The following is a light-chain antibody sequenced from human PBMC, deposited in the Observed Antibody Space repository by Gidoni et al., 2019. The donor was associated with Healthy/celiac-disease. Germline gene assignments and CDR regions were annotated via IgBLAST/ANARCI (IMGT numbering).Light chain of an antibody. CDR2: GAA. Sequence: ERVLTTSPGPLSLSPGERATLSCRASQSVSSSYLAWYQQKPGQSPRLLPYGAASRATGIPDRFSGSGSGTDFTLTISRLEPEDFAVYYCQQYGCSPWTFGQGTKVEIK. CDR3: QQYGCSPWT. V-gene: IGKV3-20*01. J-gene: IGKJ1*01. CDR1: QSVSSSY.